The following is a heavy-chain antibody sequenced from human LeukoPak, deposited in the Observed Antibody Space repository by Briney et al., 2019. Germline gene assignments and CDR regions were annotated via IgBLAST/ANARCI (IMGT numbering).Heavy chain of an antibody. Sequence: GGSLRLSCAASGFTVSSNYMSWVRQAPGKGLEWVSVIYSGGSTYYADSVKGRFTISRDNSENTLYLQMNSLRAEDTAVYYCARARGFYSGSYYDYWGQGTLVTVSS. CDR2: IYSGGST. J-gene: IGHJ4*02. D-gene: IGHD1-26*01. CDR3: ARARGFYSGSYYDY. V-gene: IGHV3-53*01. CDR1: GFTVSSNY.